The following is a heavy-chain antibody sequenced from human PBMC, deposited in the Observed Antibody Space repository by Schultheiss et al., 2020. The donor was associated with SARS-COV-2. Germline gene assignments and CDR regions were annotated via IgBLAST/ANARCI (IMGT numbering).Heavy chain of an antibody. CDR1: GYTFTGYY. V-gene: IGHV1-2*02. Sequence: ASVKVSCKASGYTFTGYYMHWVRQAPGQGLEWMGWINPNSGGTNYAQKFQGRVTMTRDTSISTAYMELSRLRSDDTAVYYCARAATMVRFEDWFDPWGQGTLVTVSS. CDR2: INPNSGGT. CDR3: ARAATMVRFEDWFDP. D-gene: IGHD3-10*01. J-gene: IGHJ5*02.